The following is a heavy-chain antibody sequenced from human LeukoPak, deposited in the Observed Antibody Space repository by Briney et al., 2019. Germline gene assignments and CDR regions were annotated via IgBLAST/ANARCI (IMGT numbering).Heavy chain of an antibody. CDR1: GYTFTSYG. CDR3: AREMIVAATGGAFDI. Sequence: ASVKVSCKASGYTFTSYGISWVRQAPGQGLEWMGWISAYNGNTNYAQKLQGRVTMTTDTSTSTAYMELRSLRSDDTAVYYCAREMIVAATGGAFDIWGQGTMVTVSS. CDR2: ISAYNGNT. D-gene: IGHD3-22*01. J-gene: IGHJ3*02. V-gene: IGHV1-18*01.